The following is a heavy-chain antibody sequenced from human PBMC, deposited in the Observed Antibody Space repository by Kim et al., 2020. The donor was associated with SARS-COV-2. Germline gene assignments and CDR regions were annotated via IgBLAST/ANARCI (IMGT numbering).Heavy chain of an antibody. CDR1: GYSFTSYW. J-gene: IGHJ1*01. D-gene: IGHD6-13*01. V-gene: IGHV5-51*01. CDR2: IYPGDSDT. Sequence: GESLKISCKGSGYSFTSYWIGWVRQMPGKGLEWVGIIYPGDSDTRYSPSFQGQVTISADKSISTAYLQWSSLKASDTAMYYCTRILGRVATLYAPQLVLASWGPRPLAPVPS. CDR3: TRILGRVATLYAPQLVLAS.